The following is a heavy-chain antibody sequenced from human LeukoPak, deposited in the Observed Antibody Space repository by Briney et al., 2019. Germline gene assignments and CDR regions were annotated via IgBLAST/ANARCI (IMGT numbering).Heavy chain of an antibody. CDR3: AAGRSGY. J-gene: IGHJ4*02. CDR2: ISGSGSNT. Sequence: GGSLRLSCAASGLTFSNYAMNWVRQAPGKGLEWVSAISGSGSNTYYADAVKGRFTISRDNSKNTLSLQMNSLRAEDTAVYYCAAGRSGYWGQGTLVTVSS. D-gene: IGHD3-3*01. V-gene: IGHV3-23*01. CDR1: GLTFSNYA.